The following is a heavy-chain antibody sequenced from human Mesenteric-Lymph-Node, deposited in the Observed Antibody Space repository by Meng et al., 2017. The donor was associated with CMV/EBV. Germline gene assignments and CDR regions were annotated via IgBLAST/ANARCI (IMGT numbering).Heavy chain of an antibody. D-gene: IGHD3-22*01. CDR3: ATKTFSSAYYYFDY. Sequence: GGSISSGGYYWSWIRQHPGKGLEWIGFIYHTGSPYYNLSLKSRVTISMDTSKNQFSLRLSSVTAADTAVYYCATKTFSSAYYYFDYWGQGTLVTVSS. V-gene: IGHV4-31*02. J-gene: IGHJ4*02. CDR1: GGSISSGGYY. CDR2: IYHTGSP.